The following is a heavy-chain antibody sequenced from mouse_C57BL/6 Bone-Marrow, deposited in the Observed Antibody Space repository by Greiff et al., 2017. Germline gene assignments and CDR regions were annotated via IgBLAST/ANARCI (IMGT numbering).Heavy chain of an antibody. D-gene: IGHD1-1*01. V-gene: IGHV1-47*01. J-gene: IGHJ3*01. Sequence: QVQLQQSGAELVKPGASVKMSCKASGYTFTTYPIEWMQQNHGKSLEWIGNFNPYNDDTKYNEKFKGKFTLTVEKASSTVYLELSRLTSDDSAVYYCARQRYYGSGSWFAYWGQGTLVTVAA. CDR1: GYTFTTYP. CDR3: ARQRYYGSGSWFAY. CDR2: FNPYNDDT.